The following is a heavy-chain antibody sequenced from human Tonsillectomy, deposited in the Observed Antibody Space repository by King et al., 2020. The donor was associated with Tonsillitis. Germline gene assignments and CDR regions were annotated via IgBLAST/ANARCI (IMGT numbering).Heavy chain of an antibody. CDR1: GGSSSSSPYY. Sequence: LQLQESGPGLVKPSETLSLTCAVSGGSSSSSPYYWGWIRQPPGKGLEWIGCFYFRGNTYYNPSPTSRGTLSVDTSKNPVSLSLTSVTAADTAVYYCARDYGLNWGQGTLVTVSS. J-gene: IGHJ4*02. CDR3: ARDYGLN. CDR2: FYFRGNT. V-gene: IGHV4-39*01. D-gene: IGHD4-17*01.